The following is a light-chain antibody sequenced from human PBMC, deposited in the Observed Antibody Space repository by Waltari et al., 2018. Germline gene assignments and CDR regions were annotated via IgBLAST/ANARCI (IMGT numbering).Light chain of an antibody. Sequence: QSALTQHASVSGSPGQSITIACTGTSSDVGGYNYVSWYQQHPGKAPQLMIYDVSKRPSGVSNRFSGSKSGNTASLTISGLQAEDEADYYCSSYTSSSTGVVFGGGTKLTVL. CDR3: SSYTSSSTGVV. J-gene: IGLJ2*01. CDR2: DVS. V-gene: IGLV2-14*01. CDR1: SSDVGGYNY.